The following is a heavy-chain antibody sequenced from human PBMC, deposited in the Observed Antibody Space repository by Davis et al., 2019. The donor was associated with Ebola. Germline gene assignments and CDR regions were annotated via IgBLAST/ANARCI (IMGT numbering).Heavy chain of an antibody. Sequence: GESLKISCAASGFTFSNYGMHWVRQAPGKGLEWVAVISYDGSYKYYADSVKGRFTISRDNSKNTLYLQMNSLRAEDTAVYYCANAPTYYDWSGTNWGQGTLVTVSS. CDR2: ISYDGSYK. CDR3: ANAPTYYDWSGTN. J-gene: IGHJ4*02. D-gene: IGHD3-3*01. CDR1: GFTFSNYG. V-gene: IGHV3-30*18.